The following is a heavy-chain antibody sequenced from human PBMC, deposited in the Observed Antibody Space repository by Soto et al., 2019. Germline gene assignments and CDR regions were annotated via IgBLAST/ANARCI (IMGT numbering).Heavy chain of an antibody. CDR3: ARGRSSTSWSFYYYNGMDV. CDR2: MNPNGGNT. D-gene: IGHD2-2*01. Sequence: ASVKVSCKASGYTFTSYDINWARQATGQGLEWMGWMNPNGGNTGYAQKFQGRVTMTRNTSISTAYMELSSLRSEDTAVYYCARGRSSTSWSFYYYNGMDVWGQGTTVTVSS. CDR1: GYTFTSYD. V-gene: IGHV1-8*01. J-gene: IGHJ6*02.